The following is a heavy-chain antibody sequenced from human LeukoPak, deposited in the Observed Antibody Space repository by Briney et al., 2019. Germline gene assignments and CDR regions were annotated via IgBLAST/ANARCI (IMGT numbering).Heavy chain of an antibody. V-gene: IGHV4-39*01. Sequence: PSETLSLMCCLSGGSVSSSSYYWGWIRQPPGKGLEWIGSIYYSGGTYYNPSLKSRVIISVDTSKHQFSLKVSSVTAADTAVYYCARHSGSYYHPLAYWGQGTLVTVSS. D-gene: IGHD1-26*01. CDR2: IYYSGGT. J-gene: IGHJ4*02. CDR3: ARHSGSYYHPLAY. CDR1: GGSVSSSSYY.